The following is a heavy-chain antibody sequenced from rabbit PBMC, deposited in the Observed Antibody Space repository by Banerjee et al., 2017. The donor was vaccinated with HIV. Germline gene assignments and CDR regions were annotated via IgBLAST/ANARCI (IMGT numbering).Heavy chain of an antibody. CDR1: GFSFSSSYY. Sequence: QEHLEESGGDLVKPEGSLTLTCTASGFSFSSSYYMCWVRQAPGKGLEWIACIYTGSSGSTHYASWAKGRFTISRTSSTTVTLQMTSLTAADTATYFCARDLAGVIGWNFNLWGQGTLVTVS. CDR2: IYTGSSGST. D-gene: IGHD4-1*01. J-gene: IGHJ4*01. CDR3: ARDLAGVIGWNFNL. V-gene: IGHV1S45*01.